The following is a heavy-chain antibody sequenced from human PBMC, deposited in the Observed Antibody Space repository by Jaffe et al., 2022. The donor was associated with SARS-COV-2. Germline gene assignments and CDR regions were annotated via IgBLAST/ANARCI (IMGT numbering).Heavy chain of an antibody. Sequence: EVQLVQSGAEVKKPGESLKISCKGSGYSFTSYWIGWVRQMPGKGLEWMGIIYPGDSDTRYSPSFQGQVTISADKSISTAYLQWSSLKASDTAMYYCARQTPGDPLSGYDPSFDYWGQGTLVTVSS. J-gene: IGHJ4*02. CDR3: ARQTPGDPLSGYDPSFDY. D-gene: IGHD5-12*01. V-gene: IGHV5-51*01. CDR2: IYPGDSDT. CDR1: GYSFTSYW.